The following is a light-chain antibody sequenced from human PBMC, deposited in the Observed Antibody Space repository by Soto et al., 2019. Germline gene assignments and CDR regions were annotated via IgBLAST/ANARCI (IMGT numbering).Light chain of an antibody. V-gene: IGLV1-40*01. CDR2: GNS. CDR1: SSNIGAGYD. Sequence: QSVLTQPPSVSGAPGQRVTLSCTGSSSNIGAGYDVHWYQQLPGTAPKLLIYGNSNRPSGVPDRFSGSKSGTSASLAITGLQAEDEADYYCQSYDSSLSAYVFGPGTKVTVL. CDR3: QSYDSSLSAYV. J-gene: IGLJ1*01.